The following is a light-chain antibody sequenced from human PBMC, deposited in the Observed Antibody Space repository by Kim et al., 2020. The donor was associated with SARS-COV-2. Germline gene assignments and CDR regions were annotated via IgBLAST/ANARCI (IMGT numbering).Light chain of an antibody. CDR2: YDS. CDR1: NIGGKS. Sequence: SYELTQSPSVSVAPGETARITCGGNNIGGKSVHWYQQRPGQAPVLVIYYDSDRPSGIPERFSGSNSGDTATLTISRVEAGDEADYYCQVWESISDVFVFGTGTKVTVL. J-gene: IGLJ1*01. CDR3: QVWESISDVFV. V-gene: IGLV3-21*01.